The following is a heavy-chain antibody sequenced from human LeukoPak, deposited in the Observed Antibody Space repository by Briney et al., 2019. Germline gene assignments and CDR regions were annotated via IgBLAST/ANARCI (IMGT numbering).Heavy chain of an antibody. CDR2: IYSSGST. D-gene: IGHD3-10*01. Sequence: SETLSLTCTVSGGSISSGSYYWSWIRQPAGRGLEWIGHIYSSGSTSYNPSLKSRVTISLDTSKNQFSLRVSSVTAADTAVYYCARGPGPTGYFDYWGQGALVTVSS. J-gene: IGHJ4*02. V-gene: IGHV4-61*09. CDR1: GGSISSGSYY. CDR3: ARGPGPTGYFDY.